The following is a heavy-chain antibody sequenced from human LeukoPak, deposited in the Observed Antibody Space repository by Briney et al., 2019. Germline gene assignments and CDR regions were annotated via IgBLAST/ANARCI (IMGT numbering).Heavy chain of an antibody. CDR3: AREGRVSGYDFDC. D-gene: IGHD5-12*01. CDR1: GFTFSSYW. V-gene: IGHV3-74*03. J-gene: IGHJ4*02. CDR2: INSDGSSI. Sequence: GGSLRLSCAASGFTFSSYWMHWVRQAPGKGLVWVPRINSDGSSITYADSVKGRFPISRDNAKNTLYLQMNSLRVEDTAVYYCAREGRVSGYDFDCWGQGTLVTVSS.